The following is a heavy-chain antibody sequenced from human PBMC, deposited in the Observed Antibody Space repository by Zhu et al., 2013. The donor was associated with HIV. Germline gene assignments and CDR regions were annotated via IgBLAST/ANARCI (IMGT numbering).Heavy chain of an antibody. Sequence: VQLVESGGGVVRPGGSLRLSCAASGFTFDDYGMSWVRQAPGKGLEWVSGINWNGGSTGYADSVKGRFTISRDNAKNSLYLQMNSLRAEDTALYHCARYIYGSGSGDYYYYYGMDVWGQGTTVTVSS. D-gene: IGHD3-10*01. J-gene: IGHJ6*02. CDR1: GFTFDDYG. V-gene: IGHV3-20*01. CDR2: INWNGGST. CDR3: ARYIYGSGSGDYYYYYGMDV.